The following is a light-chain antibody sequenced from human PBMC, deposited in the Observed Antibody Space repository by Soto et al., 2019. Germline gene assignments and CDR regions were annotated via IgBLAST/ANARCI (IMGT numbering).Light chain of an antibody. J-gene: IGKJ1*01. CDR2: GAS. CDR1: QSVSSSY. V-gene: IGKV3-20*01. Sequence: EIVSTQSPGTLSLSPGERATLSCRASQSVSSSYLAWYQQKPGQAPRLLIYGASSRATGIPDRFSGSGSGTDFTLTISRLEPEGFAVYYCQQYGSSPWTFGQGTKVDIK. CDR3: QQYGSSPWT.